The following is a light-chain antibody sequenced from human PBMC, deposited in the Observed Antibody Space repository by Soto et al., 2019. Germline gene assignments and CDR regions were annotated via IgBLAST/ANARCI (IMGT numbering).Light chain of an antibody. CDR2: DAS. CDR3: QQYDNWPLT. J-gene: IGKJ4*01. Sequence: TVMTQSPATLSVSPGERVTLSCRASQSVGSNLAWYQQKPGLAPRVLIYDASTRATVIPARFSGSGSGTGFTLTISSLQSEDFAVYYCQQYDNWPLTFGGGTKVEIK. CDR1: QSVGSN. V-gene: IGKV3-15*01.